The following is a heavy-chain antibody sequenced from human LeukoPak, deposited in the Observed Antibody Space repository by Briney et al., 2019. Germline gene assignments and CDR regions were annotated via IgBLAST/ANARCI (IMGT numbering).Heavy chain of an antibody. CDR3: ARYRDSSGYRDDAVDI. Sequence: SETLSLTCTVSGGSISSGDYYWSWIRQPPGKGLEWIGYIYYSGSTYYNPSLKSRVTISVDTSKNQFSLKLSSVTAADTAVYYCARYRDSSGYRDDAVDIWGQGTMVTVSS. V-gene: IGHV4-30-4*08. D-gene: IGHD3-22*01. CDR2: IYYSGST. CDR1: GGSISSGDYY. J-gene: IGHJ3*02.